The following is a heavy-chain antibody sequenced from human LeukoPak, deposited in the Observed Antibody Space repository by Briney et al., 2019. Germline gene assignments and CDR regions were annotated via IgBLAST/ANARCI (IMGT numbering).Heavy chain of an antibody. CDR2: IDWDDDK. CDR1: GFSLRTRGMC. Sequence: SGPTLVNPTQTLTLTCSFSGFSLRTRGMCVSWIRQPPGKALEWLARIDWDDDKHYSTSLKTRLTISKGTSKDQVVLIMTNMDPVDTATYYCARNNNDYVWGSYRGDFDYWGQGTLVTVSS. J-gene: IGHJ4*02. D-gene: IGHD3-16*02. V-gene: IGHV2-70*11. CDR3: ARNNNDYVWGSYRGDFDY.